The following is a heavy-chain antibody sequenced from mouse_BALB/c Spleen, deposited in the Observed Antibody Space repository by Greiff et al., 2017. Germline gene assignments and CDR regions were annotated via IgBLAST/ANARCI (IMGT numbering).Heavy chain of an antibody. CDR1: GYTFTDYA. D-gene: IGHD1-1*01. J-gene: IGHJ2*01. V-gene: IGHV1-67*01. Sequence: VQLQQSGPELVRPGVSVKISCKGSGYTFTDYAMHWVKQSHAKSLEWIGVISTYYGNTNYNQKFKGKATMTVDKSSSTAYMELARLTSEDSAIYYCARGEYYYGSNYFDYWGQGTTLTVSS. CDR3: ARGEYYYGSNYFDY. CDR2: ISTYYGNT.